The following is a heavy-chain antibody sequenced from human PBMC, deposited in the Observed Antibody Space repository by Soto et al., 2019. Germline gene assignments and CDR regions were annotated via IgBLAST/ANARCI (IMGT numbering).Heavy chain of an antibody. CDR2: IYTSGST. V-gene: IGHV4-4*07. CDR3: ACHDYGDYRGYYFDY. J-gene: IGHJ4*02. Sequence: SETLSLTCTVSGGSISSYYWSWIRQPAGKGLEWIGRIYTSGSTNYNPSLKSRVTMSVDTSKNQFYLKLSSVTAADTAVYYCACHDYGDYRGYYFDYWGQGALVTVSS. D-gene: IGHD4-17*01. CDR1: GGSISSYY.